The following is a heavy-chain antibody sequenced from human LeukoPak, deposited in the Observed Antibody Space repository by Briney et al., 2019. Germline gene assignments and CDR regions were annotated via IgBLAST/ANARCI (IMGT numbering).Heavy chain of an antibody. V-gene: IGHV3-9*01. CDR1: GFTFDDYA. CDR2: ISWNSGSI. J-gene: IGHJ6*02. Sequence: GGSLRLSCAASGFTFDDYAMHWVRQAPGKGLEWVSGISWNSGSIAYADSVKGRFTISRDNAKNSLYLQMKSLRAEDTALYYCAKGGDYGIHYYVMAGWGQGTTVTVSS. D-gene: IGHD4-17*01. CDR3: AKGGDYGIHYYVMAG.